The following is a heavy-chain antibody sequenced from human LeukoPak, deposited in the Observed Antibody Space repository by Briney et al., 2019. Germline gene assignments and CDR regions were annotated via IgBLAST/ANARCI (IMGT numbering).Heavy chain of an antibody. CDR2: ISSSSSYI. V-gene: IGHV3-21*01. Sequence: GGSLRLSCAASGFTFSSYTMHWIRQAPGKGLEWVSSISSSSSYIYYADSVKGRFTISRDNAKNSLYLQMNSLRAEDTAVYYCARGIAAALDYWGQGTLVTVSS. CDR1: GFTFSSYT. J-gene: IGHJ4*02. D-gene: IGHD6-13*01. CDR3: ARGIAAALDY.